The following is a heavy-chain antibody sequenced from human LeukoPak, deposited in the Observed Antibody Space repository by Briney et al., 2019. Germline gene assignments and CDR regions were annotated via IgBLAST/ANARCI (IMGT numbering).Heavy chain of an antibody. J-gene: IGHJ4*01. CDR1: VFSFSNAW. CDR3: SAEIRPQGDLDI. Sequence: EGSLRLSCAASVFSFSNAWMRWVRQAPGKGLEWVGRIKSKTNTGTTDYPAPVKGRFTISRDDSKNTLYLQMNSPETEDTAADYCSAEIRPQGDLDIWGQGTLVTVSS. CDR2: IKSKTNTGTT. D-gene: IGHD2-21*01. V-gene: IGHV3-15*01.